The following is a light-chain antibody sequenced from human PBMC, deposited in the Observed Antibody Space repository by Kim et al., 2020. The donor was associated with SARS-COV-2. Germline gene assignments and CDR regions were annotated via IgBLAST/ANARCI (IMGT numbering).Light chain of an antibody. CDR2: GAS. V-gene: IGKV3-15*01. CDR1: QRINNN. J-gene: IGKJ1*01. Sequence: GSPGEGVTLSCRASQRINNNLAWYHQKPGQAPRLVIYGASTRATGIPARFSGSGSGTEFTLTISSLQPEDSAVYYCQQYYLWPRTFGVGTKVEVK. CDR3: QQYYLWPRT.